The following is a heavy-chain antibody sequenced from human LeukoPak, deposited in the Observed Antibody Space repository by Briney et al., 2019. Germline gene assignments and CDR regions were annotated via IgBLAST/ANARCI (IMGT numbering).Heavy chain of an antibody. CDR3: ARSRIWGDSRWAFDY. CDR2: VYPDDSAA. D-gene: IGHD3-16*01. CDR1: GYSFSSFW. V-gene: IGHV5-51*01. Sequence: GESLKISCQGSGYSFSSFWVGWVRQTPGKGLELVGVVYPDDSAARYSPSFQGQITFSADKSLDTAYLQWSSLRASDTGIYFCARSRIWGDSRWAFDYWGQEAPVTVSS. J-gene: IGHJ4*02.